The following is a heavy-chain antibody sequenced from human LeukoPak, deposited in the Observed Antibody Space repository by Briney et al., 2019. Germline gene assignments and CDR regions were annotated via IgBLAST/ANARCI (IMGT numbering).Heavy chain of an antibody. Sequence: PGGSLRLSCAASGFTVSSNYMSWVRQAPGKGLEWVSVIYSGGSTYYADSVKGRFTISRDNSKNTLYLQMNSLRAEDTAVYYCASSSTDDYYDSSGYDYWGQGTLVTVSS. CDR3: ASSSTDDYYDSSGYDY. D-gene: IGHD3-22*01. V-gene: IGHV3-53*01. J-gene: IGHJ4*02. CDR2: IYSGGST. CDR1: GFTVSSNY.